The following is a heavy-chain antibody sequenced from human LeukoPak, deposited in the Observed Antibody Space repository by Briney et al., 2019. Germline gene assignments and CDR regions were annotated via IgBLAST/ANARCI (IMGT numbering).Heavy chain of an antibody. Sequence: ASETLSLTCAVYGGSFSGYYWSWIRQPPGKGLEWIGEINHSGSTNYNPSLKSRVTISVDTSKNQFSLKLSSVTAADTAVYYCARAPYYDSSSQVDYWGQGTLVTVSS. CDR1: GGSFSGYY. V-gene: IGHV4-34*01. CDR3: ARAPYYDSSSQVDY. J-gene: IGHJ4*02. D-gene: IGHD3-22*01. CDR2: INHSGST.